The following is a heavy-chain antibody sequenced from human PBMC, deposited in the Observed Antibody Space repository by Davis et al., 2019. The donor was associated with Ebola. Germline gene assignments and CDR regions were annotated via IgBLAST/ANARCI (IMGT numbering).Heavy chain of an antibody. Sequence: GESLKIPCKGSGYSFTSYWISWVRQMPGKGLEWMGIIYPDDSDTRYSPSFQGQVTISADKSITTAYLQWSSLKASDTAMYYCARPRRGDDYGGNLDYWGQGTLVTVSS. V-gene: IGHV5-51*01. CDR3: ARPRRGDDYGGNLDY. CDR2: IYPDDSDT. D-gene: IGHD4-23*01. J-gene: IGHJ4*02. CDR1: GYSFTSYW.